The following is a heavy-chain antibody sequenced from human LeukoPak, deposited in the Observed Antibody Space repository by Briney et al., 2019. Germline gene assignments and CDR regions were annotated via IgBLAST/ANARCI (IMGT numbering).Heavy chain of an antibody. V-gene: IGHV3-23*01. CDR1: GSTFSSHA. CDR2: ISGSGGST. Sequence: GGSLRLSRAASGSTFSSHAMSWVRQAPGKGLEWVSAISGSGGSTYYADSVKGRFTISRDNSRNTLYLQMNSLRAEDTAVYYCAKEGPLTGTDPFDYWGQGTLVTVSS. J-gene: IGHJ4*02. D-gene: IGHD1-7*01. CDR3: AKEGPLTGTDPFDY.